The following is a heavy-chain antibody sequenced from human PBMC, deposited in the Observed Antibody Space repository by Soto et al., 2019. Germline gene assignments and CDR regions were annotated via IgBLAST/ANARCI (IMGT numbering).Heavy chain of an antibody. V-gene: IGHV3-23*01. CDR3: SKDQQLTQPTSYFDY. CDR2: ISGSGGST. CDR1: GFTFSSYA. J-gene: IGHJ4*02. D-gene: IGHD6-13*01. Sequence: GGSLRLSCAASGFTFSSYAMSWVRQAPGKGLEWDSAISGSGGSTYYADSLKGRFTNSRDNSKNTLYLQMNSLKAEDTAVYYCSKDQQLTQPTSYFDYWGQGTLVTVSS.